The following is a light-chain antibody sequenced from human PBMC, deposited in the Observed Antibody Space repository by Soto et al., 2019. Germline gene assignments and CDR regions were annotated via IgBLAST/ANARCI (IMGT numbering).Light chain of an antibody. CDR1: QTLSSRH. CDR2: GSS. V-gene: IGKV3-20*01. Sequence: VLTQSPGTLSLSPGERATLSCRASQTLSSRHLAWYQQKPGQAPRLLIYGSSSRATDIPDRFSGSGSGTDFTLTISTLEPEDFAIYYCQQYGYSRTFGQGPKVEIK. CDR3: QQYGYSRT. J-gene: IGKJ1*01.